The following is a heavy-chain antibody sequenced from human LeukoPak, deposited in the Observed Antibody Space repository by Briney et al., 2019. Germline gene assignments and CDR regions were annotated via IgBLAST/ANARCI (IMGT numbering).Heavy chain of an antibody. CDR1: GFTFSNAW. CDR3: ATDTIVVVPAARGGDTWFDP. D-gene: IGHD2-2*01. Sequence: GGSLRLSCAASGFTFSNAWMSWVRQAPGKGLEWVGRIKSKTDGGTTDYAAPVKGRFTISRDDSKNTLYLQMNSLKTEDTAVYYCATDTIVVVPAARGGDTWFDPWGQGTLATVSS. V-gene: IGHV3-15*01. J-gene: IGHJ5*02. CDR2: IKSKTDGGTT.